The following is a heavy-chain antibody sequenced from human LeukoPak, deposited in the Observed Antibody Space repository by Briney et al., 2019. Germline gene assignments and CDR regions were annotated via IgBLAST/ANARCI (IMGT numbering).Heavy chain of an antibody. V-gene: IGHV3-21*01. D-gene: IGHD3-22*01. Sequence: GGSLRLSCAASGFTFSSYNMNWVRQAPGKGLEWVSSISSSSSYIYYADSVRGRFTISRDNAKNSLYLQMNSLRAEDTAVYYCARDFYDTSGYNYDYWGQGTLVTVSS. CDR1: GFTFSSYN. CDR2: ISSSSSYI. J-gene: IGHJ4*02. CDR3: ARDFYDTSGYNYDY.